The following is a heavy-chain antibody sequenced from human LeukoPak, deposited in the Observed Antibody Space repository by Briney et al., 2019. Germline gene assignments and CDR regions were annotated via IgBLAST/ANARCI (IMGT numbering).Heavy chain of an antibody. CDR2: INPNSGGT. Sequence: GASVKVSCKASGYTFTDYYIHWVRQAPGQGLEWLGWINPNSGGTNYAQRLQGRVTMTRDTSIRTVYMEVSRLTPDDTAVYYCATMGATTFDHWGQGTLVTVSS. J-gene: IGHJ4*02. CDR1: GYTFTDYY. V-gene: IGHV1-2*02. D-gene: IGHD1-26*01. CDR3: ATMGATTFDH.